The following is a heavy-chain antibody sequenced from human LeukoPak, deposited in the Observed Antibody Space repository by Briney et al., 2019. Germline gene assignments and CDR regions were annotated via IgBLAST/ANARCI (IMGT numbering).Heavy chain of an antibody. CDR1: GYTFTSYD. V-gene: IGHV1-46*01. Sequence: GASVKVSCKASGYTFTSYDINWVRQAPGQGHEWVGTINPSGGNTNYAQRFQGRVTMTRDRSTSTVYMELSSLRSDDTAVYYCARETPMATFDYWGQGTLVTVSS. CDR3: ARETPMATFDY. CDR2: INPSGGNT. J-gene: IGHJ4*02. D-gene: IGHD5-18*01.